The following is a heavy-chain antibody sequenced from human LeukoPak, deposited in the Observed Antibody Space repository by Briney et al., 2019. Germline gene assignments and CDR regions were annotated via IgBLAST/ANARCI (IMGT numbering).Heavy chain of an antibody. D-gene: IGHD6-6*01. Sequence: GGSLRLSCAASGFTFSSYEMNWVRQAPGKGLEWVSYISSSGGTIYYADSVKGRFTISRDNAKNSLYLQMNSLRAEDTAVYYCAKRYSSSSSTYYFDYWGQGTLVTVSS. CDR3: AKRYSSSSSTYYFDY. J-gene: IGHJ4*02. CDR1: GFTFSSYE. V-gene: IGHV3-48*03. CDR2: ISSSGGTI.